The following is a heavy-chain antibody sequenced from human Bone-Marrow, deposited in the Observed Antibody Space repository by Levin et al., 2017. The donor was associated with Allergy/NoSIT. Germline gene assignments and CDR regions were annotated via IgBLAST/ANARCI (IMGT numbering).Heavy chain of an antibody. D-gene: IGHD3-10*01. CDR2: ISAYSGST. CDR3: ARDSVFRWIGELADY. V-gene: IGHV1-18*04. J-gene: IGHJ4*02. CDR1: GYIFHTYG. Sequence: PEASVKVSCKTFGYIFHTYGISWVRQAPGQGLEWMGWISAYSGSTSFAQKFQGRITMTADTSTNTVYMELRSLRSNDTAVYYCARDSVFRWIGELADYWGQGTLVTVSS.